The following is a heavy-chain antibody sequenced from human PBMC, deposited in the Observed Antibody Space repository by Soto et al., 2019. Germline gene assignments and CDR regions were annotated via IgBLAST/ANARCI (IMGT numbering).Heavy chain of an antibody. CDR1: GFPFSSYA. V-gene: IGHV3-23*01. D-gene: IGHD1-26*01. J-gene: IGHJ4*02. CDR3: AKGGGRGGSFNTRVDY. CDR2: ISGSGDNT. Sequence: EVQLLQLGGGLEQPGGSLRLSCGASGFPFSSYAMSWVRQAPGKGLEWVSGISGSGDNTYYADSVKGRFTISRDNSKNTLYVQMYSLRAEDMAVYYCAKGGGRGGSFNTRVDYWGQGTLVTVSS.